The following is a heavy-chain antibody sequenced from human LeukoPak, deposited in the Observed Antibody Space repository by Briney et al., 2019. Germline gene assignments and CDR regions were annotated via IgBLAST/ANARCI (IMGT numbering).Heavy chain of an antibody. CDR2: ISGTGGKT. Sequence: GGSLRLSCAASGFTFNSYAMTWVRQAPGKGLEWVSVISGTGGKTYYADSVKGRFTISRDNSRNTLYLQLNSLRSEDSALYYCAKAYNLHQEWLRFSLDYWGQGTLVTVSS. CDR1: GFTFNSYA. CDR3: AKAYNLHQEWLRFSLDY. J-gene: IGHJ4*02. D-gene: IGHD5-12*01. V-gene: IGHV3-23*01.